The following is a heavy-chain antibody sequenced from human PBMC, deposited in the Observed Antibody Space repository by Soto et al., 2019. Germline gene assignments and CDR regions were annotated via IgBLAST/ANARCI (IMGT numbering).Heavy chain of an antibody. J-gene: IGHJ4*02. Sequence: QLQLQESGPGLLKPSETLTLTCIVSGGSISSSSYYWGGIRQPPGKGLEWIGSIYYSGSTYYNPSLKSRVTISVDTSKNQFSLKLSSVTAADTAVYYCARRGSSSWYGYWGQGTLVTVSS. CDR2: IYYSGST. CDR3: ARRGSSSWYGY. V-gene: IGHV4-39*01. D-gene: IGHD6-13*01. CDR1: GGSISSSSYY.